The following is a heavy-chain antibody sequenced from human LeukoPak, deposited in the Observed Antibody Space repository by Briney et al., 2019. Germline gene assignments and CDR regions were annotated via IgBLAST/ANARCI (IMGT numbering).Heavy chain of an antibody. Sequence: RASVKVSCKASGGTFSSYAISWVRQAPGQGLEWMGGIIPIFGTANYAQKFQGRVTITADKSTSTAYMELSSLRSEDTAVYYCASIGSSWYFDYWGQGTLVTVSS. J-gene: IGHJ4*02. D-gene: IGHD6-13*01. CDR1: GGTFSSYA. CDR3: ASIGSSWYFDY. CDR2: IIPIFGTA. V-gene: IGHV1-69*06.